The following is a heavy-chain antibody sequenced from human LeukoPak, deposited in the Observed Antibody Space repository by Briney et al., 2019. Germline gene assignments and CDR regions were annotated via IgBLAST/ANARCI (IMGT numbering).Heavy chain of an antibody. CDR3: AKVADGSGSYYPL. D-gene: IGHD3-10*01. J-gene: IGHJ4*02. CDR2: ISSSSSYI. Sequence: GGSLRLSCAASGFTFSSYSMNWVRQAPGKGLEWFSSISSSSSYIYYADSVKGRFTISRDNAKNSLYLQMNSLRAEDTAVYYCAKVADGSGSYYPLWGQGTLVTVSS. V-gene: IGHV3-21*04. CDR1: GFTFSSYS.